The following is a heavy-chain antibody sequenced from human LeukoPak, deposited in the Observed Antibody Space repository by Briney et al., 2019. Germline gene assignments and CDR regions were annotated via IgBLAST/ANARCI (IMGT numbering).Heavy chain of an antibody. J-gene: IGHJ4*02. Sequence: PGGSLRLSCGASGFTFSIYGMHWVRQAPGKGPEWVAVIWFDGSNKYYADSVKGRFTISRDNSRNTLHLQMNSLRAEDTAVYYCAKDAAGPEYWGQGTLVTVSS. CDR3: AKDAAGPEY. D-gene: IGHD6-13*01. V-gene: IGHV3-33*06. CDR2: IWFDGSNK. CDR1: GFTFSIYG.